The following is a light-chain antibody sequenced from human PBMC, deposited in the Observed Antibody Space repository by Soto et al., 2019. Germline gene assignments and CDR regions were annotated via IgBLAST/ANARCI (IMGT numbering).Light chain of an antibody. CDR2: DAS. J-gene: IGKJ1*01. V-gene: IGKV1-5*01. CDR3: QHESRDPWT. Sequence: DIEMTQSPSTLSASVGDRVTITCRASQTIRRWLAWYQQRPGTAPKVLIYDASTLESGVPARFSGSGSETEFTLTISSLQPEDSATYYGQHESRDPWTFGQGTKVDIK. CDR1: QTIRRW.